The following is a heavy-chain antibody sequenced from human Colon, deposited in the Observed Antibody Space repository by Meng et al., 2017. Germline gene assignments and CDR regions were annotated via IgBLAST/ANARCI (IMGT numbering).Heavy chain of an antibody. CDR1: GLTVSRVY. J-gene: IGHJ5*02. Sequence: VKLVESAGGLVQPRGSLTLACAAFGLTVSRVYMSLVRQAPGKGLEWVSVIYSGGSTYYADSVKGRFTISRDNSKNTLYLQMNSLRAEDTAVYYCARELMLTFDPWGQGTLVTVSS. D-gene: IGHD3-16*01. V-gene: IGHV3-66*02. CDR3: ARELMLTFDP. CDR2: IYSGGST.